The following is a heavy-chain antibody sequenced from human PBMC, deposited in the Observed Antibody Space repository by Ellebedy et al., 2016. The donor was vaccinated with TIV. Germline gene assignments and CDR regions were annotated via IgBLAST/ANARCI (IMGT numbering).Heavy chain of an antibody. CDR1: GYSFSTFG. D-gene: IGHD4-17*01. J-gene: IGHJ4*02. Sequence: AASVKVSCKTSGYSFSTFGVSWVRQAPGQGLEWMGGIIPILGIANYAQKFQGRVTITADKSTSTAYMELSSLRSEDTAVYYCARDGATVTTPFDYWGQGTLVTVSS. CDR3: ARDGATVTTPFDY. V-gene: IGHV1-69*10. CDR2: IIPILGIA.